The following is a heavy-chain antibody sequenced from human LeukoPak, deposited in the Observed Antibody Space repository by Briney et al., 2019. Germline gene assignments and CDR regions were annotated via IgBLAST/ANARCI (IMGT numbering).Heavy chain of an antibody. CDR3: ARDDSSSWFYLYYYYGMDV. CDR1: GYTFTSYG. J-gene: IGHJ6*02. V-gene: IGHV1-18*01. D-gene: IGHD6-13*01. Sequence: ASVKVSCKASGYTFTSYGISWVRQAPGQGLERMGWISAYNGNTNYAQKLQGRVTMTTDTSTSTAYMELRSLRSDDTAVYYCARDDSSSWFYLYYYYGMDVWGQGTTVTVSS. CDR2: ISAYNGNT.